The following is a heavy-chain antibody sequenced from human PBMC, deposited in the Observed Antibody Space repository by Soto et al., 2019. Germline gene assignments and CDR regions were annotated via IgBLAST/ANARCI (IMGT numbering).Heavy chain of an antibody. J-gene: IGHJ4*02. CDR1: GFTFYGYG. D-gene: IGHD2-15*01. Sequence: QVQLVESGGGVVQTGRSLRLSCVASGFTFYGYGMHWVRQAPGKGLEWVAVISYEGSNKYYADSVKGRFTISRDNSKNTLYLQMNSLRAEDTAVYYCAKDLYPRAASSRPDYWGQGTLVTVSS. V-gene: IGHV3-30*18. CDR2: ISYEGSNK. CDR3: AKDLYPRAASSRPDY.